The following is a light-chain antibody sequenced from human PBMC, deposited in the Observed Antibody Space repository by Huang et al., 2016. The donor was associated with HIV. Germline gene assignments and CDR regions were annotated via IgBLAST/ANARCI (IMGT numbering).Light chain of an antibody. CDR3: QQYVSSPIT. Sequence: DIVLTQSPGTLSLSPGERATLSCRASQSVSNNYLAWYQQEPGQAPRLLIYGASNRATGIPDRFSGSGSGTDFTLTINRLEPEDFAVYYCQQYVSSPITFGQGTRLEIK. CDR2: GAS. J-gene: IGKJ5*01. CDR1: QSVSNNY. V-gene: IGKV3-20*01.